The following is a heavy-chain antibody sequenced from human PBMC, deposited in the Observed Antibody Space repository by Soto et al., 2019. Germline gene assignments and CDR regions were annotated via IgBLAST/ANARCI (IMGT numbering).Heavy chain of an antibody. CDR3: ARDHTIFGVAVAHYFDY. Sequence: QVQLVQSGAEVKKPGASVKVSCKASGYTFTSYGISWVRQDPGQGLEWMGWISAYNGNTNYAQKLQGRVTMTTDTSTSTAYMELRSLRSDDTAVYYCARDHTIFGVAVAHYFDYWGQGTLVTVSS. CDR2: ISAYNGNT. V-gene: IGHV1-18*01. D-gene: IGHD3-3*01. J-gene: IGHJ4*02. CDR1: GYTFTSYG.